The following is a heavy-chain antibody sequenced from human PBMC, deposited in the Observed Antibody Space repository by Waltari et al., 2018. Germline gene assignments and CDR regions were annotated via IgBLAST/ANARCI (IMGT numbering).Heavy chain of an antibody. V-gene: IGHV3-30*18. Sequence: QVQLVESGGGVVQPGRSLRLSCAASGFTFSSYGMHGVRQAPGKGLEWVAVISYDGSNKYYADSVKGRFTISIDNSKNTLYLQMNSLRAEDTAVYYCAKGVTIFGVVGAFNWGQGTLVTVSS. CDR1: GFTFSSYG. J-gene: IGHJ4*02. D-gene: IGHD3-3*01. CDR3: AKGVTIFGVVGAFN. CDR2: ISYDGSNK.